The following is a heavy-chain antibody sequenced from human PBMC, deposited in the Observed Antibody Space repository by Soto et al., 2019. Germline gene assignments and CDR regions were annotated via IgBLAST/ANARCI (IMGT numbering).Heavy chain of an antibody. V-gene: IGHV1-46*02. D-gene: IGHD2-2*01. Sequence: ASVKVSCQASGYTFNRYYRNRVRNAPGQGLEWMGMIHPDAGCTVYLQKFQGRLTMTTDTSTTTVYMELIRLRSEDTAMYYCARGCPSSSRLGWLDPCG. J-gene: IGHJ5*02. CDR2: IHPDAGCT. CDR1: GYTFNRYY. CDR3: ARGCPSSSRLGWLDP.